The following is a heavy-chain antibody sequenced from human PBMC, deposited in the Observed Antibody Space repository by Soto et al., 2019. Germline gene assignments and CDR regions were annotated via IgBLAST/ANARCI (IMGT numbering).Heavy chain of an antibody. Sequence: SETLSLTCTVSGGSISSYYWSWIRQPPGKGLEWIGYIYYSGSTNYNPSLKSRVTISVDTSKNQFSLKLSSVTAADTAVYYCARANIAAAIFYFDYWGQGTLVTVSS. D-gene: IGHD6-13*01. CDR2: IYYSGST. CDR3: ARANIAAAIFYFDY. J-gene: IGHJ4*02. V-gene: IGHV4-59*01. CDR1: GGSISSYY.